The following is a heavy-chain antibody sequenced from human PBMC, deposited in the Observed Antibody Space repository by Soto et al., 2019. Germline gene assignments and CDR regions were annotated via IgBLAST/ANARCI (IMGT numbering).Heavy chain of an antibody. J-gene: IGHJ5*02. V-gene: IGHV4-59*01. CDR2: IYYSGST. D-gene: IGHD6-19*01. Sequence: SETLSLTCTVSGGSISSYYWSWIRQPPGKGLEWIGYIYYSGSTNYNPSLKSRVTISVDTSKNQFSLKLSSVTAADTAVYYCARASIAVAGRGFDNWFDPWGQGTLVTVSS. CDR3: ARASIAVAGRGFDNWFDP. CDR1: GGSISSYY.